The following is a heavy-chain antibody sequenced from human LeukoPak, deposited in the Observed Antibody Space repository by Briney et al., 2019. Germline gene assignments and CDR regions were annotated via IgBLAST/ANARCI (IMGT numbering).Heavy chain of an antibody. J-gene: IGHJ4*02. V-gene: IGHV3-11*04. D-gene: IGHD5-12*01. CDR1: GFTFSDYY. CDR2: ISSSGSTI. Sequence: GGSLRLSCVASGFTFSDYYMSWIRQAPGKGLEWVSYISSSGSTIYYADSVKGRFTISRDNAKNSLYLQMNSLRAEDTAVYYCASGPRGGYDSFFDYWGQGTLVTVSS. CDR3: ASGPRGGYDSFFDY.